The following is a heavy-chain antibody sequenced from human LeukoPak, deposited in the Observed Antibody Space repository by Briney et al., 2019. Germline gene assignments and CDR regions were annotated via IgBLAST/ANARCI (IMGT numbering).Heavy chain of an antibody. CDR2: INPKSGGT. J-gene: IGHJ6*03. D-gene: IGHD3-22*01. CDR3: VRDIDYYDSSGFGGGYYYYYYMDV. CDR1: GYTFIDYH. Sequence: ASVKVSCKASGYTFIDYHLHWVRQAPGQGLEWMGRINPKSGGTNYAQKFQGRVTITRDTSISTAYMELSSLRSDDTAVYFCVRDIDYYDSSGFGGGYYYYYYMDVWGRGTTVTVSS. V-gene: IGHV1-2*06.